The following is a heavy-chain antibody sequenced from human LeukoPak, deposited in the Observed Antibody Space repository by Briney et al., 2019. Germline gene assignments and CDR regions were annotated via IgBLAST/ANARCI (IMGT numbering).Heavy chain of an antibody. J-gene: IGHJ4*02. V-gene: IGHV1-8*01. CDR3: ARGPYYYDSSGYYMGDDY. CDR2: MNPNSGNT. CDR1: GYTFTSYD. D-gene: IGHD3-22*01. Sequence: GASVKVSCKASGYTFTSYDINWVRQATGQGLEWMGWMNPNSGNTGYAQKFQGRVTMTRNTSISTAYMELSSLRSEDTAVYYCARGPYYYDSSGYYMGDDYWGQGTLVTVSS.